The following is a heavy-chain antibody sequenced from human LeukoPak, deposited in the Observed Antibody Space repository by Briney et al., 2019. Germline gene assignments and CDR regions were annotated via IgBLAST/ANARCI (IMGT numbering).Heavy chain of an antibody. CDR3: ARESGDILVVPYY. CDR1: GYTFTSYD. Sequence: ASVKVSCKASGYTFTSYDIHWVRQATGQGLEWMGWMSPISGKTGYAQKFQGRLTMTRNTAINTAYMELSGLTSEDTAVYYCARESGDILVVPYYWGQGTLVTVSS. D-gene: IGHD2-2*01. CDR2: MSPISGKT. V-gene: IGHV1-8*01. J-gene: IGHJ4*02.